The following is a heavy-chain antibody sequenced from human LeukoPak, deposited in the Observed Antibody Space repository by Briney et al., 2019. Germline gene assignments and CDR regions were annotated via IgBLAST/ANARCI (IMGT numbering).Heavy chain of an antibody. V-gene: IGHV3-9*01. J-gene: IGHJ6*03. CDR2: ISWNSGSI. CDR1: GFTFDDYA. D-gene: IGHD3-10*01. Sequence: PGRSLRLSCAASGFTFDDYAMHWVRQAPGKGLEWVSGISWNSGSIGYADSVKGRFTISRDNAKNSLYLQMNSLRAEDTAVYYCARAPKWFGEGRYYYYMDVWGKGTTVTVSS. CDR3: ARAPKWFGEGRYYYYMDV.